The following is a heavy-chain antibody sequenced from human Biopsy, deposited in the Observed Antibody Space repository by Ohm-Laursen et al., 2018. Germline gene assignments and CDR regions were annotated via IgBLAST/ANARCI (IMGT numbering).Heavy chain of an antibody. CDR3: ATGPKRLTGTSYFES. J-gene: IGHJ4*02. D-gene: IGHD1-7*01. CDR1: GGLNSNYY. V-gene: IGHV4-4*07. CDR2: LYTSGDT. Sequence: SETLSLTCSVSGGLNSNYYWIWVRQSAGKGLEWIGRLYTSGDTNYNPSLKSRVSVSEDTSRRQFSLRLTSVTAADTAVYYCATGPKRLTGTSYFESWGRGILVTVSS.